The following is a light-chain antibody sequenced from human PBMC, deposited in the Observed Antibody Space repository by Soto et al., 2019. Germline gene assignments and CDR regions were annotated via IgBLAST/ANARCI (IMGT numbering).Light chain of an antibody. CDR1: QSVSSNY. V-gene: IGKV3-20*01. CDR2: AAS. J-gene: IGKJ1*01. Sequence: EVMLTQSPGTLSLSPGERATLSCRASQSVSSNYLAWYQQKSGQAPRLLIYAASNRATGIPARFSGSGSGTDFTLTIKRLEPEDFAVYYYQQYDTSPRTVGQRNNVDFK. CDR3: QQYDTSPRT.